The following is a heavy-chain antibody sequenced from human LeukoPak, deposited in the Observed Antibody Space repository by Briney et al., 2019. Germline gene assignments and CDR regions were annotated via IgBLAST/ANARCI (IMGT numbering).Heavy chain of an antibody. CDR1: GFTFSSYA. Sequence: GGSLRLSCAASGFTFSSYAMTWVRQAPGKGLEWVSTISERGVSTYYADSVKGRFTISRDNSKNTLYVQMNSLRADDTAVYYCAKTSGGNYWGQGTLVTVSS. CDR3: AKTSGGNY. V-gene: IGHV3-23*01. CDR2: ISERGVST. D-gene: IGHD2-15*01. J-gene: IGHJ4*02.